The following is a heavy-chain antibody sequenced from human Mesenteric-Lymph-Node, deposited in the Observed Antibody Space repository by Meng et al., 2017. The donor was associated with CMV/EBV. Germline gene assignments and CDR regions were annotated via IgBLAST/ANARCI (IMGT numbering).Heavy chain of an antibody. CDR3: ARVHRPEYSSSSIILYYYYYGMDV. CDR1: GFTFSSYA. Sequence: GSLRLSCAASGFTFSSYAMHWVRQAPGKGLEWVAVISYDGSNKYYAHSVKGRFTISRDNSKNTLYLQMNSLRAEDTAVYYCARVHRPEYSSSSIILYYYYYGMDVWGQGTTVTVSS. J-gene: IGHJ6*02. V-gene: IGHV3-30*04. D-gene: IGHD6-6*01. CDR2: ISYDGSNK.